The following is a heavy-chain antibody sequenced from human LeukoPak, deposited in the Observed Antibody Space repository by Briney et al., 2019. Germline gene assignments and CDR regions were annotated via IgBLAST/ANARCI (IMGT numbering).Heavy chain of an antibody. CDR2: IRYDGSNK. V-gene: IGHV3-30*02. D-gene: IGHD3/OR15-3a*01. CDR1: GFTFSSYG. J-gene: IGHJ3*02. Sequence: PGGSLRLSCAASGFTFSSYGMHWVRQAPGKGLEWVAFIRYDGSNKYYADSVKGRFTISRDNSKNTLYLQMNSLRAEDTAVYYCARDILDGGGAFDIWGQGTMVTVSS. CDR3: ARDILDGGGAFDI.